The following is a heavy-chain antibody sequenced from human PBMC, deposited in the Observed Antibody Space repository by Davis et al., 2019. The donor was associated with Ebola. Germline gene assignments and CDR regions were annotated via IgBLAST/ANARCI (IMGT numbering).Heavy chain of an antibody. D-gene: IGHD6-13*01. V-gene: IGHV1-8*01. Sequence: ASVKVSCKASAYTFTSYDINWVRHDTRQGLEWMGWLNPNSGNTGHAQKFQGCVTMTRDTSISTAYMQRSRLRSDDTAVYYCARGSSSPIYYYGMDVWGQGTTVTVSS. CDR2: LNPNSGNT. J-gene: IGHJ6*02. CDR3: ARGSSSPIYYYGMDV. CDR1: AYTFTSYD.